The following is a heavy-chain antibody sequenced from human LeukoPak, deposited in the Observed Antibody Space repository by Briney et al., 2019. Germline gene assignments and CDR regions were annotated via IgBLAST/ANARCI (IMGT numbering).Heavy chain of an antibody. CDR3: ARGPIFFGTLYYYYYYMDV. Sequence: PGASVKVSCKASGYTFTSYDINWVRQATGQGLEWMGWMNPNSGNTGYAQKFQGRVTMTRNTSISTAYMELSSLRSEDTAVYYCARGPIFFGTLYYYYYYMDVWGKGTTVTVSS. V-gene: IGHV1-8*01. CDR2: MNPNSGNT. CDR1: GYTFTSYD. D-gene: IGHD1-1*01. J-gene: IGHJ6*03.